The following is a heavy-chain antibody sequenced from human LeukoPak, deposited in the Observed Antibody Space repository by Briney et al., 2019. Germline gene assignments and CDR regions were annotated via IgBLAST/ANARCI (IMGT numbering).Heavy chain of an antibody. CDR2: ISGSGGST. D-gene: IGHD1-26*01. Sequence: GGSLRLSCAASGFTFSSYAMSWVRQAPGKGLEWVSAISGSGGSTYYADSVKGRFTIPRDNSKNTLYLQMNSLRAEDTAVYYCACGLQSATTEFDWGQGTLVTVSS. CDR1: GFTFSSYA. CDR3: ACGLQSATTEFD. J-gene: IGHJ4*02. V-gene: IGHV3-23*01.